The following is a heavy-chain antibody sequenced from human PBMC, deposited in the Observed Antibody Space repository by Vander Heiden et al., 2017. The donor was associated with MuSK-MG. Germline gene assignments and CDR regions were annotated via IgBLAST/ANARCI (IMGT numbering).Heavy chain of an antibody. CDR1: GGTFSSYP. Sequence: QVQLVQSGAEVKKPGSSVKVSCKASGGTFSSYPISWVRQAPGQGLEWMGRIIPILPVADYAQKVQGRVTITADKSTSTAYMELSRMRSEDTALYYCARGRNSYGLDAFDIWGQGTMVTVSS. J-gene: IGHJ3*02. D-gene: IGHD5-18*01. CDR3: ARGRNSYGLDAFDI. CDR2: IIPILPVA. V-gene: IGHV1-69*04.